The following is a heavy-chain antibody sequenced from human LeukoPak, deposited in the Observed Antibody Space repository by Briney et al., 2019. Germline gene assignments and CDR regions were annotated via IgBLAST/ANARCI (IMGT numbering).Heavy chain of an antibody. CDR3: ARDPTHQLLQT. CDR1: GFTFSSYW. Sequence: PGGSLRLSCAPSGFTFSSYWMIWVRQAPGKGLEWVANINQDGSQTYYVDSVKGRFTISRDNAWNSLYLQMNSLRAEDTAVYYCARDPTHQLLQTWGQGTLVTVSS. D-gene: IGHD2-2*01. CDR2: INQDGSQT. V-gene: IGHV3-7*01. J-gene: IGHJ5*02.